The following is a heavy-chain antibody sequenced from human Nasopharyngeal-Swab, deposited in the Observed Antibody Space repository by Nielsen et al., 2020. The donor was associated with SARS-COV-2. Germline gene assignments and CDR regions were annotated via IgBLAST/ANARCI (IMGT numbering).Heavy chain of an antibody. CDR1: GYTFTSYD. CDR3: ARALTRSITIFGVVIISYFDY. J-gene: IGHJ4*02. D-gene: IGHD3-3*01. CDR2: MNPNSGNT. Sequence: ASVKVSCKASGYTFTSYDINWVRQATGQGLEWMGWMNPNSGNTGYAQKFQGRVTMTRNTSISTAYMELSSLRSEDTAVYYCARALTRSITIFGVVIISYFDYWGQGTLVTVSS. V-gene: IGHV1-8*01.